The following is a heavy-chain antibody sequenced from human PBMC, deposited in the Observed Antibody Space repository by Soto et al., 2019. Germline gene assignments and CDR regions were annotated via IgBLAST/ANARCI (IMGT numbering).Heavy chain of an antibody. CDR2: IFSNDEK. CDR1: GFSLTTVIMG. V-gene: IGHV2-26*01. D-gene: IGHD3-9*01. Sequence: SGPTLVNPPETLTLTCTVSGFSLTTVIMGVSWIRQPPGKALEWLAHIFSNDEKSYTTSLKSRLTISEDTSKSQVVLTMTNLDHVDTATYSCARRGTGYYDYFDFWGQGTLVTVSS. CDR3: ARRGTGYYDYFDF. J-gene: IGHJ4*02.